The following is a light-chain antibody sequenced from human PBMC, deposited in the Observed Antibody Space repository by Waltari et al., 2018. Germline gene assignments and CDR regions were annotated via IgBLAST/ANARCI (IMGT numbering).Light chain of an antibody. CDR2: GAS. CDR1: QSVRSN. Sequence: EIVMTQSPATLSMSPGETATLSCRASQSVRSNLAWYQQKPGQAPRLLIYGASNRATGVPARFSGSGSGTDFTLTISSLQSEDFALYYCQQYNNWPPVFTFGPGTKVEIK. V-gene: IGKV3-15*01. CDR3: QQYNNWPPVFT. J-gene: IGKJ3*01.